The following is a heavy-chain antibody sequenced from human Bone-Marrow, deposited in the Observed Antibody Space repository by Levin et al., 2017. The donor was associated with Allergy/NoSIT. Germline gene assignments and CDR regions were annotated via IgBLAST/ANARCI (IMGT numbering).Heavy chain of an antibody. Sequence: PSETLSLTCAVYGGSFSGYYWSWIRQPPGKGLEWIGEINHSGSTNYNPSLKSRVTISVDTSKNQFSLKLSSVTAADTAVYYCARGRPRYGSGSYYGVYYYYYYMDVWGKGTTVTVSS. CDR3: ARGRPRYGSGSYYGVYYYYYYMDV. V-gene: IGHV4-34*01. D-gene: IGHD3-10*01. J-gene: IGHJ6*03. CDR1: GGSFSGYY. CDR2: INHSGST.